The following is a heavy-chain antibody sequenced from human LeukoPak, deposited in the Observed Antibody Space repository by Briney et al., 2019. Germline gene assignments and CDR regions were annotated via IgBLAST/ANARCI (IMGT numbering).Heavy chain of an antibody. CDR3: ARAPGWLPFDF. CDR1: GFTFSSYE. D-gene: IGHD5-24*01. CDR2: ISSSGSTI. V-gene: IGHV3-48*03. J-gene: IGHJ4*02. Sequence: GGSLTLSCAASGFTFSSYEMNWVRQAPGKGLEWISYISSSGSTIYYADSVKGRFTISRDNAKNSLYLQMNSLRAEDTAVYYCARAPGWLPFDFWGQGTLVTVSS.